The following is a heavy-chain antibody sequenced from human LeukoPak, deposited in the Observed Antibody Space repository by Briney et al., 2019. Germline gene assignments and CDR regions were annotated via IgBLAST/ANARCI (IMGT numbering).Heavy chain of an antibody. CDR1: EFIFSNYA. D-gene: IGHD2/OR15-2a*01. V-gene: IGHV3-43D*03. CDR3: AKDLLDGPGRYYMDV. J-gene: IGHJ6*03. CDR2: ISWDGGST. Sequence: GGSLRLSCAASEFIFSNYAMHWVRQAPGKGLEWVSLISWDGGSTYYADSVKGRFTISRDNSKNSLYLQMSSLRAEDTALYYCAKDLLDGPGRYYMDVWGKGTTVTVSS.